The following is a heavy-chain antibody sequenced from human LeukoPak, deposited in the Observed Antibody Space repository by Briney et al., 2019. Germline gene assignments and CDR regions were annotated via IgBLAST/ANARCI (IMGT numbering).Heavy chain of an antibody. D-gene: IGHD3-3*01. CDR3: ARVRTIFGVVIEAPHAFDI. J-gene: IGHJ3*02. Sequence: PSETLSLTCAVSGGSISSGGYSWSWIRQPPGKGLEWIGYIYHSGSTYYNPSLKSRVTISVDRSKNQFSLKLSSVTAADTAVYYCARVRTIFGVVIEAPHAFDIWGQGTMVTVSS. V-gene: IGHV4-30-2*01. CDR1: GGSISSGGYS. CDR2: IYHSGST.